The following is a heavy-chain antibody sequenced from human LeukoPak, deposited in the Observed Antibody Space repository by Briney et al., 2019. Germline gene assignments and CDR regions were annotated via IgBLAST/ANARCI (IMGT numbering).Heavy chain of an antibody. CDR1: GGSLSRYF. J-gene: IGHJ4*02. V-gene: IGHV4-4*07. Sequence: LGALFLPLTVPGGSLSRYFWNWIRPPPGKGLEWIWRVYCSGTTNYHPYLKSRVNMSVDKSKNQVSRKLSSVTAADAAVYYCARGGAYCGGDCYLDYWGQETVVSVS. CDR2: VYCSGTT. CDR3: ARGGAYCGGDCYLDY. D-gene: IGHD2-21*02.